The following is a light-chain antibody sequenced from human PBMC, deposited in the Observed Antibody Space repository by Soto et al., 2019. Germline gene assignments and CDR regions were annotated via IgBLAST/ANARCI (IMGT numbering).Light chain of an antibody. CDR1: QSVSNNY. CDR2: GAS. J-gene: IGKJ1*01. Sequence: EIVLTQSPGILSLSPGDRATLSCRASQSVSNNYLAWYRQKPGQAPRLLIYGASTRATDIPDRFSGSGSGTDFSLTISRLEPEDFAVYYCQQYGGSPRTFGQGTKVEIK. V-gene: IGKV3-20*01. CDR3: QQYGGSPRT.